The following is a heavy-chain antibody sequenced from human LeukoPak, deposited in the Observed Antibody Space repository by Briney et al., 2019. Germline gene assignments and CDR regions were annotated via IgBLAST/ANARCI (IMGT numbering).Heavy chain of an antibody. CDR2: TKPDGSAE. CDR3: ARDGSLNTNFDY. D-gene: IGHD2-15*01. Sequence: QPGGSLSLSCAASGFTFRNYWMGWVRQAPGKGLEWVANTKPDGSAEYYADSVRGRFTTSRDNANNFLYLQMNSLRAEDTAGYYCARDGSLNTNFDYWGQGTLVTVSS. J-gene: IGHJ4*02. CDR1: GFTFRNYW. V-gene: IGHV3-7*01.